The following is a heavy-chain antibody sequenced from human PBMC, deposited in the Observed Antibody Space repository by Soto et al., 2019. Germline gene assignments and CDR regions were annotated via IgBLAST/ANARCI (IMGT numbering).Heavy chain of an antibody. CDR2: ISAHTGSS. CDR3: ARAFFYQGSDSRGYSFDAFDF. D-gene: IGHD3-22*01. CDR1: GYTFTSSG. J-gene: IGHJ3*01. V-gene: IGHV1-18*01. Sequence: QVQLVKSGAEVKKPGASVKVSCKASGYTFTSSGMSWVRQAPGQGLEWMGWISAHTGSSEYAQRFQGRDTMTTDRSTSTAYMELWSLRSDDTAVYYCARAFFYQGSDSRGYSFDAFDFWGPGTLVTVSS.